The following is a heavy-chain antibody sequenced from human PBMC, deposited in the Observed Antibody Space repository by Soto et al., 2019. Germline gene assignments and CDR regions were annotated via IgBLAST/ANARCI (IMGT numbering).Heavy chain of an antibody. D-gene: IGHD3-22*01. V-gene: IGHV3-23*01. J-gene: IGHJ4*02. Sequence: LRLSCAASGINFKDYWMSWVRQAPGKGLERVSAISGSGGSTYYADSVKGRFTISRDNSKNTLYLQMNSLRAEDTAVYYCAKDQSYRSGYHDYSGPAPLVTVSS. CDR1: GINFKDYW. CDR2: ISGSGGST. CDR3: AKDQSYRSGYHDY.